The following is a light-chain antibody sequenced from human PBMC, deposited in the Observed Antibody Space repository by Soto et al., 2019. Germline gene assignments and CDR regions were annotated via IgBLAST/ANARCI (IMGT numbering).Light chain of an antibody. CDR1: QSVTSSY. Sequence: EIALTQSPGTLSLYPGESATLSCRASQSVTSSYIAWYQQKPGQAPRLLIYRASTRATGIPDRFSGSGSGTDFTLIISRLEPEDFAVYHCQQYGSSPWTFGQGTKVEIK. V-gene: IGKV3-20*01. J-gene: IGKJ1*01. CDR3: QQYGSSPWT. CDR2: RAS.